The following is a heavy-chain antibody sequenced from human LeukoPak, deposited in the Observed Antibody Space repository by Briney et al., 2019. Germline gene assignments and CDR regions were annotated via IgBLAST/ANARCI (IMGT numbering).Heavy chain of an antibody. J-gene: IGHJ5*02. V-gene: IGHV1-46*01. CDR2: IKPSGGST. Sequence: ASVKVSCKPSGYTFTSYYMHWVRQAPGQGLEWMGIIKPSGGSTSYTQKFQGRVTMTRDMSTSTVYMALSSLRSEGTAVYYCATAGFVVAPAAIPPKFYWFDPWGEGTLVTVSS. CDR3: ATAGFVVAPAAIPPKFYWFDP. CDR1: GYTFTSYY. D-gene: IGHD2-2*01.